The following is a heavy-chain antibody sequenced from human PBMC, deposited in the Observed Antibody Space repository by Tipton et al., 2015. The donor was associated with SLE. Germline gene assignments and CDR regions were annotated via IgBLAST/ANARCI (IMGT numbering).Heavy chain of an antibody. CDR3: ARSNYDYIWGSYRASAAADAFDI. J-gene: IGHJ3*02. Sequence: TLSLTCAVYGGSFSGNYWSWIREPPGKGMGLIGEINPSGSTNYNPSLKNRVTISVETSKNQFSLKLSSVAAADTAVYYCARSNYDYIWGSYRASAAADAFDIWGQGTMVTVSS. V-gene: IGHV4-34*01. D-gene: IGHD3-16*02. CDR1: GGSFSGNY. CDR2: INPSGST.